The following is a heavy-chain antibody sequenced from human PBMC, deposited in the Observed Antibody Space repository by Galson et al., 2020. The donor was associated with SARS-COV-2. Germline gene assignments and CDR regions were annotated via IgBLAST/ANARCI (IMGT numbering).Heavy chain of an antibody. J-gene: IGHJ2*01. CDR1: GGSISSYY. V-gene: IGHV4-59*01. CDR2: ISYSGRT. D-gene: IGHD3-3*01. CDR3: ARLPKTITIFGVVIPNWYFDL. Sequence: SETLSLTCTVSGGSISSYYWSWIRQPPGKGLEWIGYISYSGRTNYNPSLKSRVTISVDTSKNQFSLTLSSVTAADTAVYYCARLPKTITIFGVVIPNWYFDLWGRGTLVTVSS.